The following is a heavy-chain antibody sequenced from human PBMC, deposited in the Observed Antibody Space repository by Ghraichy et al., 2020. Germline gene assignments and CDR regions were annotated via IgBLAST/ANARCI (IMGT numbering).Heavy chain of an antibody. D-gene: IGHD2-21*02. CDR3: ARDGLSGDSRRYYYYGMDV. Sequence: GESLNISCAASGFTFSSYWMHWVRQAPGKGLVWVSRINSDGSSTSYADSVKGRFTISRDNAKNTLYLQMNSLRAEDTAVYYCARDGLSGDSRRYYYYGMDVWGQGTTVTVSS. CDR1: GFTFSSYW. CDR2: INSDGSST. V-gene: IGHV3-74*01. J-gene: IGHJ6*02.